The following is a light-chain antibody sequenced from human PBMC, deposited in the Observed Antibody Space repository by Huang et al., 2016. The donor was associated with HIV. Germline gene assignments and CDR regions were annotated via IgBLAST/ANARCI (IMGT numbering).Light chain of an antibody. CDR2: GAS. V-gene: IGKV3-20*01. CDR1: QSVSSSY. CDR3: QQYGSSPWT. Sequence: EIVLTQSPGTLSLSPGERATLSCRASQSVSSSYLAWYQQKPGQAPRLLSHGASSRATGIPDRFSGSGSGTDFTLTITRLEAEDFAVYYCQQYGSSPWTFGQGTKVEIK. J-gene: IGKJ1*01.